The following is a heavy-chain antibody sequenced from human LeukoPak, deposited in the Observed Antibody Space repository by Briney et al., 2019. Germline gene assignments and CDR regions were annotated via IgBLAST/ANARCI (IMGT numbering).Heavy chain of an antibody. J-gene: IGHJ3*02. CDR1: GFTFSSYD. CDR3: AKYAYNWNAPDGFDM. Sequence: PGGSLRLSCAASGFTFSSYDMHWVRQAPGKGLEWVAVISYDGSRKHYGDSVKGRFTISRDNSESTLFLQMNSLRTDDTSVYFCAKYAYNWNAPDGFDMWGQGTMVIVSS. V-gene: IGHV3-30*18. D-gene: IGHD1-1*01. CDR2: ISYDGSRK.